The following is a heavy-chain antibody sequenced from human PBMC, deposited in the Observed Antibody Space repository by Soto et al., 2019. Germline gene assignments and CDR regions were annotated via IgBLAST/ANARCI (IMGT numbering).Heavy chain of an antibody. CDR2: IYYSGST. V-gene: IGHV4-30-4*01. CDR3: ASMDTAMGTFDY. Sequence: QVQLQESGPGLVKPSQTLSLTCTVSGGSISSGDYYWSWIRQPPGKGLEWIGYIYYSGSTYYNPSLKSGVTISVDTSNNQFSLKLSSVTAADTAVYYCASMDTAMGTFDYWGQGSLVTVSS. J-gene: IGHJ4*02. CDR1: GGSISSGDYY. D-gene: IGHD5-18*01.